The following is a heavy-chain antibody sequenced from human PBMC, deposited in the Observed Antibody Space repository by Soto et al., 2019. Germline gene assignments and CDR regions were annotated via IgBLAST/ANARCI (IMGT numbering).Heavy chain of an antibody. CDR3: ARNLYDSSGYYYDWFDP. J-gene: IGHJ5*02. V-gene: IGHV1-69*06. Sequence: SVKVSCKASGGTFSSYAISWVRQAPGQGLEWMGGIIPIFGTANYAQKFQGRVTITADKSTSTAYMELSSLRSEDTAVYYCARNLYDSSGYYYDWFDPWGQGTLVTVSS. CDR1: GGTFSSYA. CDR2: IIPIFGTA. D-gene: IGHD3-22*01.